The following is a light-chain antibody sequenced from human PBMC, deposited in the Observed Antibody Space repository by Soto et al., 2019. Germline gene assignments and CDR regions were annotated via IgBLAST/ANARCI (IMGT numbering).Light chain of an antibody. J-gene: IGKJ5*01. Sequence: EIVMTQSPATLYVSPGERATLSCRASQSVSSRYLAWYQQKPGQAPRLLMYGASSRATGIPDRFSVSGSGTDFTLTISRLQTEDFAVYDCQQYGSSPPTFCQGTRLEIK. CDR3: QQYGSSPPT. CDR1: QSVSSRY. V-gene: IGKV3-20*01. CDR2: GAS.